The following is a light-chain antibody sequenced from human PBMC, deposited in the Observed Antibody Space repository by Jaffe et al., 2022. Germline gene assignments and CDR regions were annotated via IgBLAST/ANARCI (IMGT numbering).Light chain of an antibody. CDR2: AAS. Sequence: EIVMTQSPATLSVSPGERATLSCRASQSVSSSLAWYQQKPGQAPRLLIYAASTRATGIPARFSGSGSGTEFTLTISSLQSEDFAVYYCQQYNKWPKTFGQGTKVEIK. CDR1: QSVSSS. J-gene: IGKJ1*01. V-gene: IGKV3-15*01. CDR3: QQYNKWPKT.